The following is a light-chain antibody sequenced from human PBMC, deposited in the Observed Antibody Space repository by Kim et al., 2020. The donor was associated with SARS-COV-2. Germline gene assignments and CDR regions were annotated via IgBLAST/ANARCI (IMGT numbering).Light chain of an antibody. V-gene: IGKV1-6*02. Sequence: AIQMTQSPSSLSASVGDKVTITCRASQAIRDDLDWYQQKPGEAPKLLIPAASSLKVGVPSRFSGSGSGTDFSLTITSLQPEDFATYYCLQDYNLPPTFGQGTKVDIK. J-gene: IGKJ1*01. CDR3: LQDYNLPPT. CDR1: QAIRDD. CDR2: AAS.